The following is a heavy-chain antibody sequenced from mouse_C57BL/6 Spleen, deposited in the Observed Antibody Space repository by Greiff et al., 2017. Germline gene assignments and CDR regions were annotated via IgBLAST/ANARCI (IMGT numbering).Heavy chain of an antibody. Sequence: QVLLQQSGAELVRPGASVTLSCKASGYTFTDYEMHWVKQTPVHGLEWIGAIDPETGGTAYNQKFKGKAILTADKSSSTAYMELRSLTSEDSAVYYCTRDPFAYWGQGTLVTVSA. J-gene: IGHJ3*01. CDR1: GYTFTDYE. V-gene: IGHV1-15*01. CDR3: TRDPFAY. CDR2: IDPETGGT.